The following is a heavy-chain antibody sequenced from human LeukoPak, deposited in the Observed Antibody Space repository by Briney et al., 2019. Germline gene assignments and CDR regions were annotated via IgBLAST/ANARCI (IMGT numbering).Heavy chain of an antibody. D-gene: IGHD2-15*01. V-gene: IGHV4-30-2*01. CDR1: GGSISSGGYS. CDR3: ARGGYCSGGSCYWLDP. CDR2: IYHSGST. Sequence: PSQTLSLTCAVSGGSISSGGYSWSWIRQPPGKGLEWIGYIYHSGSTYYNPSLKSRVTISVDRSKNQFSLKLSSVTAADTAVYYCARGGYCSGGSCYWLDPWGQGTLVTVSS. J-gene: IGHJ5*02.